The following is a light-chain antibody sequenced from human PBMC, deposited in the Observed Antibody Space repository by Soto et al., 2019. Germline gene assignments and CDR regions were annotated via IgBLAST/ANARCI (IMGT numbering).Light chain of an antibody. CDR1: QSVSNNY. CDR2: GAS. V-gene: IGKV3-20*01. J-gene: IGKJ1*01. CDR3: QQYGSSPWP. Sequence: EIVLTQSPGTLSLSPGERATLSCRASQSVSNNYVAWYQQKPGQAPRLLIYGASNRATGTPDRFSGSGSGTDFTLTISKLEPEDSAVYYCQQYGSSPWPFGQGTKVDIK.